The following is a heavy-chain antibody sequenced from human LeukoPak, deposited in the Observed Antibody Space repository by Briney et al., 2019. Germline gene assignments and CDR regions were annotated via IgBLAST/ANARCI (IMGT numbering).Heavy chain of an antibody. Sequence: SETLSLTCTVSAYSISSGYYWGWIRQPPGKGLEWIGIIYHSGDTFYNPSLKSRVTISVDTSKNQFSLKLSSVTAADTAVYYCARRHHSFFDYWGQGTLVTVSS. J-gene: IGHJ4*02. V-gene: IGHV4-38-2*02. D-gene: IGHD4-11*01. CDR1: AYSISSGYY. CDR3: ARRHHSFFDY. CDR2: IYHSGDT.